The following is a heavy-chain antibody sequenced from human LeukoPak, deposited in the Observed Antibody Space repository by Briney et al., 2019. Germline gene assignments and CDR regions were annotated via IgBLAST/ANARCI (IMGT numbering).Heavy chain of an antibody. CDR3: ARVVPDAHYYYYGMDV. J-gene: IGHJ6*02. Sequence: SETLSLTCAVYGGSFSGYYWSWIRQPPGKGLEWIGEINHSGSTNYNPSLKSRVTISVDTSKNQFSLKLSSVTAADTAVYYCARVVPDAHYYYYGMDVWGQGTTVTVSS. CDR1: GGSFSGYY. CDR2: INHSGST. V-gene: IGHV4-34*01. D-gene: IGHD1-26*01.